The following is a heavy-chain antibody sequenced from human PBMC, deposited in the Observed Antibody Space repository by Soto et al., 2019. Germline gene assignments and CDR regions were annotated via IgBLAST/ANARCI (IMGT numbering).Heavy chain of an antibody. CDR3: VKDTYILVGATHLDS. CDR1: GFTFDDYA. V-gene: IGHV3-9*01. D-gene: IGHD1-26*01. J-gene: IGHJ4*02. Sequence: GGSLRLSCAASGFTFDDYAMHWVWQGPGKGLEWVSGISWNSDMITYADSVKGRFTVSRDNAKNSLDLEMNSLRVEDTALYYCVKDTYILVGATHLDSWGQGTLVTVSS. CDR2: ISWNSDMI.